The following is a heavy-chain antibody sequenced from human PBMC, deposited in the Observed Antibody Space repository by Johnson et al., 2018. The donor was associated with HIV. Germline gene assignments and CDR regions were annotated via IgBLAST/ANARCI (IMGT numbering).Heavy chain of an antibody. V-gene: IGHV3-11*04. CDR3: ARSEVTAPSPPAGAFDI. CDR1: GFTFSDYY. CDR2: ISRSGSTI. Sequence: QVQQVESGGGLVKPGGSLRLSRVASGFTFSDYYMSWIRQAPGTGLEWVSHISRSGSTIYYADPVNGRFTISRDNPKNSLYLHKNSLRAEDTAVYYRARSEVTAPSPPAGAFDIWGQGTMVTVSS. D-gene: IGHD4-23*01. J-gene: IGHJ3*02.